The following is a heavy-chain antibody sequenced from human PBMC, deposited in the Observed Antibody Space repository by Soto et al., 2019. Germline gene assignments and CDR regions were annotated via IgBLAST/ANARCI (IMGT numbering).Heavy chain of an antibody. CDR3: AREKLYAFDI. CDR2: IYYSGST. J-gene: IGHJ3*02. D-gene: IGHD1-1*01. V-gene: IGHV4-31*03. CDR1: GGSISSGGYY. Sequence: QVQLQESGPGLVKPSQTLSLTCTLSGGSISSGGYYWSWIRQHPGKGLEWIGYIYYSGSTYYNPSLKRRGTQSVDTSKNQFSLKLSSVTAADTAVYYCAREKLYAFDIWGQGTMVTVSS.